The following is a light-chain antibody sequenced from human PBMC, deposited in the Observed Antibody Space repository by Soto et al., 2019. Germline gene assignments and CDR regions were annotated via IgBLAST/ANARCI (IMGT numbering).Light chain of an antibody. CDR3: QQYNSYWGT. CDR2: DAS. V-gene: IGKV1-5*01. Sequence: DIQMTQSPSTLSASVGERVTITCRASQSISSWLAWYQQKPGKAPKLLIYDASSLETGVPPRFSGSGSGTKFSLTISSLQPDDFATYYCQQYNSYWGTFGQGTKVEIK. CDR1: QSISSW. J-gene: IGKJ1*01.